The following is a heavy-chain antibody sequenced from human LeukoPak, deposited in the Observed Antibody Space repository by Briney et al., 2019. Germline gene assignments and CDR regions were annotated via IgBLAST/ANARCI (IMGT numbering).Heavy chain of an antibody. Sequence: GASVKVSCKASGYTFTGYYMHWVRQAPGQGLEWMGWINPNSGGTNYAQKFQGRVTMTRDTSISTAYMELSRLRSDDTAVYYCARXYXSSXLRFYDAFDIWGQGTMVTVSS. CDR1: GYTFTGYY. CDR3: ARXYXSSXLRFYDAFDI. D-gene: IGHD6-13*01. CDR2: INPNSGGT. J-gene: IGHJ3*02. V-gene: IGHV1-2*02.